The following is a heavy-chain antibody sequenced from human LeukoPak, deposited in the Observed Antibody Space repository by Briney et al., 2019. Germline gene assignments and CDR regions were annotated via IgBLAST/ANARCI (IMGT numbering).Heavy chain of an antibody. D-gene: IGHD3-10*01. CDR3: ARPYYGSDTSAFDI. CDR2: IYYSGST. J-gene: IGHJ3*02. Sequence: SETLSLTCTVSGGSISRYYWSWIRQPPGKGLEWIGYIYYSGSTNYNPSLKSRVTISVDTSKNQFSLKLSSVTAADTAVYYCARPYYGSDTSAFDIWGQGTMVTVSS. V-gene: IGHV4-59*01. CDR1: GGSISRYY.